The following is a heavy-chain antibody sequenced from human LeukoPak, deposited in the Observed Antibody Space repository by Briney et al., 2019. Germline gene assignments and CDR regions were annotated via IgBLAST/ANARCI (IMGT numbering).Heavy chain of an antibody. D-gene: IGHD2-2*01. CDR2: ISGRGASK. CDR3: AKGVVVAPDVTPFDY. CDR1: GFTFSNYN. J-gene: IGHJ4*02. Sequence: GGSLRLSCADSGFTFSNYNMSWVRQAPGKGLEWVSGISGRGASKYYADSVKGRFTISRDNSKNTLYLQMNSLRAEDTAVYYCAKGVVVAPDVTPFDYWGQGTLVTVSS. V-gene: IGHV3-23*01.